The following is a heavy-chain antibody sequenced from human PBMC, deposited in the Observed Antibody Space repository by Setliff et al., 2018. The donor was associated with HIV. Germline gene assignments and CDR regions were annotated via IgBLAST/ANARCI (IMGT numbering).Heavy chain of an antibody. CDR3: ARGRTQWPNYNYFDP. Sequence: KASETLSLTCTVSGGSINSYYWNWIRQSPGKGLEWIGYIGYNGDTSYNPSLNSRVTLSVDRSKNQFSLKLSSLTAADTAVYYCARGRTQWPNYNYFDPWGLGTLVTVSS. V-gene: IGHV4-59*08. J-gene: IGHJ5*02. CDR1: GGSINSYY. CDR2: IGYNGDT. D-gene: IGHD6-19*01.